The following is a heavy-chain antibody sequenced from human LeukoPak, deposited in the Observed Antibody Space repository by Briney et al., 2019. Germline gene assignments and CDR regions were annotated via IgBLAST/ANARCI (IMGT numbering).Heavy chain of an antibody. J-gene: IGHJ4*02. D-gene: IGHD3-10*01. CDR3: ARFGTY. Sequence: NWVRQPPGKGLEWIGEINRSGSTTYNPSLKSRVTISVDTSKNQFSLKLNSVTAADTAVYYCARFGTYWGQGILVTVSS. CDR2: INRSGST. V-gene: IGHV4-34*01.